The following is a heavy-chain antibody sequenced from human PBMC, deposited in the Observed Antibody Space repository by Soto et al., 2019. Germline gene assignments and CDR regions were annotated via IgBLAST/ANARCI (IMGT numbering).Heavy chain of an antibody. Sequence: PGGSLRLSCAASGFTFSSYSMNWVRQAPGKGLEWVSYISSSSSTIYYADSVKGRFTISRDNAKNSLYLQMISLRDEDTAVYYCAVYDFWSGYPNGFDYWGQGTLVTVSS. CDR3: AVYDFWSGYPNGFDY. J-gene: IGHJ4*02. V-gene: IGHV3-48*02. CDR2: ISSSSSTI. D-gene: IGHD3-3*01. CDR1: GFTFSSYS.